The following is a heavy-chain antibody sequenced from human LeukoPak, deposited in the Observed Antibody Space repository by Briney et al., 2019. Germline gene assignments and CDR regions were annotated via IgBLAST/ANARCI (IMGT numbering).Heavy chain of an antibody. D-gene: IGHD3-22*01. CDR3: TTDGVIVVVNTTHDY. V-gene: IGHV3-15*07. Sequence: PGGSLRLSCAASGFTFTNAWMHWVRQAPGKGLEWVGRIKSRTDGGTTDYAAPVKGRFTISRDDSKNTLYLQMNSLKTEDTAVYYCTTDGVIVVVNTTHDYWGQGTLVTVSS. J-gene: IGHJ4*02. CDR1: GFTFTNAW. CDR2: IKSRTDGGTT.